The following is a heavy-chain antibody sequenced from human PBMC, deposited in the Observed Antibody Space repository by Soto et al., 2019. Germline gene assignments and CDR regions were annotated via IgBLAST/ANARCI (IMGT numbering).Heavy chain of an antibody. CDR2: IYYSGST. J-gene: IGHJ4*02. CDR3: ARAWGYYFDY. D-gene: IGHD3-16*01. Sequence: SETLSLTCTVSGGSISSYYWSWIRQPPGKGLEWIGYIYYSGSTNYTPSLKSRVTIPVDTSKSQFSLKLSSVTAADTAVYYCARAWGYYFDYWGQGTLVTVSS. V-gene: IGHV4-59*01. CDR1: GGSISSYY.